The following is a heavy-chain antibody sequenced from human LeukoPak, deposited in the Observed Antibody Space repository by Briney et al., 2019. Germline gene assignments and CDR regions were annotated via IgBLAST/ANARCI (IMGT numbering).Heavy chain of an antibody. V-gene: IGHV3-48*04. CDR1: GFTFSTYS. CDR3: ARERGGIDAFDI. CDR2: ISSSSSTI. Sequence: PGGSLRLSCAASGFTFSTYSMNWVRQAPGKGLEWISYISSSSSTIYYADSVKGRFTTSRDNAKNSLYLQMNSLRAEDTAVYYCARERGGIDAFDIWGQGTMVTVSS. J-gene: IGHJ3*02. D-gene: IGHD2-15*01.